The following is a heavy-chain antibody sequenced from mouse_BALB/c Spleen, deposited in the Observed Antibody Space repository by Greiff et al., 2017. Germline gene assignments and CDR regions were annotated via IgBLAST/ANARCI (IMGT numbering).Heavy chain of an antibody. CDR2: ISSGGSYT. Sequence: EVQLVESGGGLVKPGGSLKLSCAASGFTFSSYAMSWVRQSPEKRLEWVAEISSGGSYTYYPDTVTGRFTISRDNAKNTLYLEMSSLRSEDTAMYYCARDDFSMDYWGQGTSVTVSS. V-gene: IGHV5-9-4*01. J-gene: IGHJ4*01. CDR1: GFTFSSYA. CDR3: ARDDFSMDY.